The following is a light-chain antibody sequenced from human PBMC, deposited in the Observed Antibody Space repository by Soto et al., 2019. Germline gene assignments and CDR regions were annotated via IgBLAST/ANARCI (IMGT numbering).Light chain of an antibody. Sequence: QSVLTQPASVSGSPGQSSTISCTGTSSDVGGYNYVSWYQQHPGKAPKLMIYDVSNRPSGVSNRFSGSKSGNTASLTISGLQAEDEADYYCSSYTSSSTRNVVFGGGTQLTVL. CDR3: SSYTSSSTRNVV. CDR2: DVS. V-gene: IGLV2-14*01. J-gene: IGLJ2*01. CDR1: SSDVGGYNY.